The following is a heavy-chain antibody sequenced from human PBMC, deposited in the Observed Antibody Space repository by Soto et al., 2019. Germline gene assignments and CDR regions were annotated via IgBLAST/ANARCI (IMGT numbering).Heavy chain of an antibody. CDR2: IHHSGST. CDR1: GGSISSSNW. J-gene: IGHJ4*02. D-gene: IGHD3-22*01. V-gene: IGHV4-4*02. CDR3: ARGIYYYDSGAYVHYFDY. Sequence: QVQLQESGPGLVKPSGTLSLTCAVSGGSISSSNWWSWVRQPPGKGLEWIGEIHHSGSTKYNPSLKSRVSISVDKSNNHFTLKLSSVTAADTAVYFCARGIYYYDSGAYVHYFDYWGQGTLVTVSS.